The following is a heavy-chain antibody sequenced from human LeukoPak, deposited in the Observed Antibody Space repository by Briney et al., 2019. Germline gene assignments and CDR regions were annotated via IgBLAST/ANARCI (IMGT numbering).Heavy chain of an antibody. J-gene: IGHJ3*02. D-gene: IGHD6-13*01. V-gene: IGHV1-46*01. CDR2: INPSGGST. Sequence: ASVKVSCKASGYTFTSYYMHWVRQAPGQGLEWMGIINPSGGSTSYAQKFQGRVTMTRDTSTSTVYMELRSLRSDDTAVYYCARDPNHSSWYYYNIKDAFDIWGQGTMVTVSS. CDR3: ARDPNHSSWYYYNIKDAFDI. CDR1: GYTFTSYY.